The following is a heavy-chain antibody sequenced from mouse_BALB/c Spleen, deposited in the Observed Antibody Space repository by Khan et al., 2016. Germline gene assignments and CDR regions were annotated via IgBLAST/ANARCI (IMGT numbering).Heavy chain of an antibody. V-gene: IGHV3-2*02. J-gene: IGHJ4*01. CDR3: ARGDYDGTYYGMDY. D-gene: IGHD2-4*01. Sequence: EVQLQESGPGLVKPSQSLSLTCTVTGYSITNDYAWNWIRQFPGNKLEWMGYITYSGSTSYNPSLRSRIPITRDTSKNQFFLQLSSVTTEDTATYYCARGDYDGTYYGMDYWGQGTSVTVSS. CDR2: ITYSGST. CDR1: GYSITNDYA.